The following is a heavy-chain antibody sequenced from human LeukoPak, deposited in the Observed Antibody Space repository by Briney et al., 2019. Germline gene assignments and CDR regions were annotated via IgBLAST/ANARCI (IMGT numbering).Heavy chain of an antibody. V-gene: IGHV1-18*01. Sequence: ASVKVSCKASGDTFTSYGISWVRQAPGQGLEWMGWISAYNGNTNYAQKLQGRVTITTDTSTSTAYMELRSLRSDDTAVYYCAREGYYGSGSRHYYYMDVWGKGTTVTVSS. J-gene: IGHJ6*03. CDR2: ISAYNGNT. D-gene: IGHD3-10*01. CDR3: AREGYYGSGSRHYYYMDV. CDR1: GDTFTSYG.